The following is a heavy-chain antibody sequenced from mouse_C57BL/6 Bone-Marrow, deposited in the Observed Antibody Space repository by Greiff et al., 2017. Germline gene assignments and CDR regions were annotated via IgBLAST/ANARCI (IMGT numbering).Heavy chain of an antibody. V-gene: IGHV1-22*01. J-gene: IGHJ4*01. Sequence: EVQLQQSGPELVKPGASVKMSCKASGYTFTDYNMHWVKQSHGKSLEWIGYINPNNGGTSYNQKFKGKATLTVNKSSSTAYMELRSLTSEDSAVYYCANDLLGLRRYYYAMDYWGQGTSVTVSS. D-gene: IGHD2-2*01. CDR2: INPNNGGT. CDR3: ANDLLGLRRYYYAMDY. CDR1: GYTFTDYN.